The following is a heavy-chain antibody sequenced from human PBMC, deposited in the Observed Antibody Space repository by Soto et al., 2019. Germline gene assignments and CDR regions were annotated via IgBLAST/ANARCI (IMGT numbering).Heavy chain of an antibody. D-gene: IGHD6-13*01. V-gene: IGHV1-69*01. Sequence: QVLLVQSGAEVKKPGSSVKVSCKASGGTFSSYGISWVRQTPGRGLVWMGGIIPLFGTTNYAQKFRGRVTVTADESTSTVYMELRSLSFEDTAIYYCARAHGSSWYNWFDPWGQGTLVTVSS. CDR3: ARAHGSSWYNWFDP. J-gene: IGHJ5*02. CDR2: IIPLFGTT. CDR1: GGTFSSYG.